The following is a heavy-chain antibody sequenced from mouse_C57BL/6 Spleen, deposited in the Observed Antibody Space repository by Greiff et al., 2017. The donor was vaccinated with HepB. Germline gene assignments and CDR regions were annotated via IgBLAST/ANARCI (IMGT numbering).Heavy chain of an antibody. CDR2: INPSSGYT. CDR1: GYTFTSYT. CDR3: ARDGSSYVNAMDY. J-gene: IGHJ4*01. V-gene: IGHV1-4*01. D-gene: IGHD1-1*01. Sequence: VQLQESGAELARPGASVKMSCKASGYTFTSYTMHWVKQRPGQGLEWIGYINPSSGYTKYNQKFKDKATLTADKSSSTAYMQLSSLTSEYSAVYYCARDGSSYVNAMDYWGQGTSVTVSS.